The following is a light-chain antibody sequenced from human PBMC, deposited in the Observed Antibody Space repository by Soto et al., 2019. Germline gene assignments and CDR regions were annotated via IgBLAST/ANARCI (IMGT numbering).Light chain of an antibody. J-gene: IGKJ5*01. CDR1: QSLQHSNGYNY. CDR2: LAS. CDR3: MQGVQMPPIT. V-gene: IGKV2-28*01. Sequence: DIVMTQSPLCLPVTPGEPASISCRSSQSLQHSNGYNYLDWYFQKPGQSPQLLIYLASNRASGVPVRFSGSGSGTDFTLNISRVEAEDVGLYYCMQGVQMPPITFGQGTRLEIK.